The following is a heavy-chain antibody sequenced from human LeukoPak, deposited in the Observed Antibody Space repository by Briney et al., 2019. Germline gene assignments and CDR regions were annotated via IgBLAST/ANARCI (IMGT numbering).Heavy chain of an antibody. CDR2: IYYSGST. D-gene: IGHD6-6*01. J-gene: IGHJ4*02. V-gene: IGHV4-59*01. Sequence: SETLSLTCTVSGGSISSYYWSWIRQPPGKGLEWIGYIYYSGSTNYNPSLKSRVTISVDTSKNQFSLKLSSVTAADTAVYYCARVIAARLRWGQGTLVTVSS. CDR1: GGSISSYY. CDR3: ARVIAARLR.